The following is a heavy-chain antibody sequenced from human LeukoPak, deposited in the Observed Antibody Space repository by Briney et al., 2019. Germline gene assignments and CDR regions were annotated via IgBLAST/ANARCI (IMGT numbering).Heavy chain of an antibody. D-gene: IGHD2-2*01. J-gene: IGHJ4*02. CDR1: GYTFTGYY. CDR3: ARPCSSTSCYRY. V-gene: IGHV1-2*02. CDR2: INPNSGGT. Sequence: GASVKVSYKASGYTFTGYYMHWVRQAPGQGLEWMGWINPNSGGTNYAQKFQGRVTMTRDTSISTAYMELSRLRSDDTAVYYCARPCSSTSCYRYWGQGTLVTVSS.